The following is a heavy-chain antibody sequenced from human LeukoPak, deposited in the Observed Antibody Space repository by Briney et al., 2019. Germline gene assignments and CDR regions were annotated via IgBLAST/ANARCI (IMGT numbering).Heavy chain of an antibody. CDR2: ISSSGTII. J-gene: IGHJ4*02. Sequence: PGGSLRLSCAASGFTFSDYYMTWLRQSPGKGLEGVSYISSSGTIIYYADSVKGRFTISRDNAKSSLYLQMNSLRAEDTAVYYCARTRQLLFYFDYWGQGTLVTVSS. CDR3: ARTRQLLFYFDY. D-gene: IGHD5-18*01. CDR1: GFTFSDYY. V-gene: IGHV3-11*01.